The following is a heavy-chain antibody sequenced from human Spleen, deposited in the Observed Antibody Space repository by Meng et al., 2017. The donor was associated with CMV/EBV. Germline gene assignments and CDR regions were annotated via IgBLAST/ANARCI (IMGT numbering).Heavy chain of an antibody. CDR2: VYPADSDT. V-gene: IGHV5-51*01. CDR3: ARLESVLSLAEYFQY. CDR1: GSTFTGYY. D-gene: IGHD3-16*01. J-gene: IGHJ1*01. Sequence: SGSTFTGYYLHLVPQAPGQGLEWMGIVYPADSDTRYSPSFEGRVTISADKSIATAYLQWSSLKASDTAMYYCARLESVLSLAEYFQYWGQGTLVTVSS.